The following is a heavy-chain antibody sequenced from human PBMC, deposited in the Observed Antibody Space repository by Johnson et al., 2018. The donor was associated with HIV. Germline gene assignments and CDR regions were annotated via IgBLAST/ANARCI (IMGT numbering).Heavy chain of an antibody. CDR1: GFTFSSYA. CDR2: IWYDGSNK. D-gene: IGHD2-2*01. V-gene: IGHV3-33*08. J-gene: IGHJ3*02. Sequence: QMQLVESGGVVVQPGGSLRLSCAASGFTFSSYAMHWVRQAPGKGLEWVAVIWYDGSNKYYADSVKGRFTISRDNSKNTLYLQMNSLRADDTAVYYCANGDIRYCSSTSCHDGAFDIWGQGTMVTVSS. CDR3: ANGDIRYCSSTSCHDGAFDI.